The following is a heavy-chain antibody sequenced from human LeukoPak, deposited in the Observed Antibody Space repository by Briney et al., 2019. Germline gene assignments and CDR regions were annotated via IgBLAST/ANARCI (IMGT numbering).Heavy chain of an antibody. V-gene: IGHV1-18*04. CDR2: IGAYNGNT. D-gene: IGHD3-10*01. CDR3: ASVTGYYGSGSLDPFDI. CDR1: GYTFTSYG. Sequence: ASVKVSCKASGYTFTSYGISWVRQAPGQGLEWMGWIGAYNGNTNYAQKVQGRVSMTTDTSTSTAYMERRSLRSGDTAVYYCASVTGYYGSGSLDPFDIWGQGTMVTVSS. J-gene: IGHJ3*02.